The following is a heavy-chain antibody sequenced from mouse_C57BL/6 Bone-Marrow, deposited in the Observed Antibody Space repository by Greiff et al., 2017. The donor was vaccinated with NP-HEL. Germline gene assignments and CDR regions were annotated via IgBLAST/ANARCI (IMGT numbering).Heavy chain of an antibody. J-gene: IGHJ3*01. CDR2: IRYDGSN. D-gene: IGHD1-1*01. Sequence: EVKLVESGPGLVKPSQSLSLTCSVTGYSITSGYYWNWIRQSPGNILEWMGYIRYDGSNNYNPSLKNRISITRDTSKNQFFLKLNSVTTEDTASYYCARDDYYGSSPFAYWGQGTLVTVSA. V-gene: IGHV3-6*01. CDR3: ARDDYYGSSPFAY. CDR1: GYSITSGYY.